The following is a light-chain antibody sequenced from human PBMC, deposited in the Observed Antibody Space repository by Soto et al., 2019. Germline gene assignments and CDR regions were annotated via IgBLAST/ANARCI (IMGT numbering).Light chain of an antibody. CDR2: GAS. CDR1: QSIAAN. CDR3: QQYNSWPS. V-gene: IGKV3-15*01. Sequence: EILMTQSPATLSVSPGERATLSCRASQSIAANLAWYQQKPGQAPRLLIFGASTRPSGIPARFSGSVSGTEFTLTISSLQSEDLAVYYCQQYNSWPSFGGGTKVEIK. J-gene: IGKJ4*01.